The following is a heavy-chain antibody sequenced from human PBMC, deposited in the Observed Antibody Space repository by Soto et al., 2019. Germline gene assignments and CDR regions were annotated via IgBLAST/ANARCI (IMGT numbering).Heavy chain of an antibody. J-gene: IGHJ3*01. D-gene: IGHD1-7*01. CDR2: ISGDGSST. V-gene: IGHV3-74*01. Sequence: GGSLRLSCAASEFTFRSYWMHWVRQSPGKGLVWVSRISGDGSSTNYADSVKGRFTISRDNAKNTVYLQIDSLRAEDTAVYYCARSLPGTYGAFDLWGKGTVVTVSS. CDR1: EFTFRSYW. CDR3: ARSLPGTYGAFDL.